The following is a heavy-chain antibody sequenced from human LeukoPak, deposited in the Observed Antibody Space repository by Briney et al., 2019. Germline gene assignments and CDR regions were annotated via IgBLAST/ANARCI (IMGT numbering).Heavy chain of an antibody. Sequence: SETLSLTCAVYGGSFSGYYWSWIRQPPGKGLEWIGEINHSGSTNYNPSLKSRVTISVDTSKNQFSLKLSSVTAADTAVYYCARGEVRGVVYYFDYWGQGTLVTVSS. CDR2: INHSGST. D-gene: IGHD3-10*01. V-gene: IGHV4-34*01. CDR1: GGSFSGYY. CDR3: ARGEVRGVVYYFDY. J-gene: IGHJ4*02.